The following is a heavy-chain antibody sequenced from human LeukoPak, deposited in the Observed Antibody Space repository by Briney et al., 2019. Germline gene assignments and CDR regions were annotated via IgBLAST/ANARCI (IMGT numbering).Heavy chain of an antibody. J-gene: IGHJ6*02. V-gene: IGHV4-34*01. CDR2: INHSGST. CDR3: ARMGQDTAMVDYYYYYGMDV. Sequence: SETLSLTCAVYGRSFRGYYWSWIRQPPGKGLEWIGEINHSGSTNYNPSLKSRVTISVDTSKNQFSLKLSSVTAADTAVYYCARMGQDTAMVDYYYYYGMDVWGQGTTVTVSS. D-gene: IGHD5-18*01. CDR1: GRSFRGYY.